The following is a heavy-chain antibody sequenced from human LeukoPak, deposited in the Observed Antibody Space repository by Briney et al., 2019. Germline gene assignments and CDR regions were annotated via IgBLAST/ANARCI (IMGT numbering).Heavy chain of an antibody. CDR1: GYTLTELS. CDR2: FDPEDGET. CDR3: ATRGGIVGATGSAY. Sequence: ASVKVSCKVSGYTLTELSMHWVRQAPGKGLEWMGGFDPEDGETIYAQKFQGRVTMTEDTSTDTAYMELSSLRSEDTAVYYCATRGGIVGATGSAYWGQGTLVTVSS. J-gene: IGHJ4*02. V-gene: IGHV1-24*01. D-gene: IGHD1-26*01.